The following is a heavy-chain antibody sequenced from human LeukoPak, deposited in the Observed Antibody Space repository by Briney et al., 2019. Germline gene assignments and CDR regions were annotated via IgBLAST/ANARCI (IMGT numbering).Heavy chain of an antibody. V-gene: IGHV3-21*01. J-gene: IGHJ5*02. CDR1: GFTFSSYS. CDR3: ATRIGYCSSTSSFNWFDP. Sequence: GGSLRLSCAASGFTFSSYSMNWVRQAPGKGLEWVSSISSSSSYIYYADSVKGRFTISRDNAKNSLYLQMNSLRAEDTAVYYCATRIGYCSSTSSFNWFDPWGQGTLVTVSS. CDR2: ISSSSSYI. D-gene: IGHD2-2*01.